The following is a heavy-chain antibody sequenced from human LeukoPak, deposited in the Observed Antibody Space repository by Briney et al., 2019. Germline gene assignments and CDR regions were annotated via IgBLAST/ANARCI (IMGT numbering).Heavy chain of an antibody. CDR3: ARRGQQLSGAFDI. CDR2: IKQDGSEK. D-gene: IGHD6-13*01. V-gene: IGHV3-7*01. J-gene: IGHJ3*02. Sequence: GGSLRLSCAASEFTFSSYWMNWVRQAPGKGLEWVANIKQDGSEKYYVDSVKGRFTISRDNAKNSLYLQMNSLRAEDTAVYFCARRGQQLSGAFDIWGQGTMVTVSS. CDR1: EFTFSSYW.